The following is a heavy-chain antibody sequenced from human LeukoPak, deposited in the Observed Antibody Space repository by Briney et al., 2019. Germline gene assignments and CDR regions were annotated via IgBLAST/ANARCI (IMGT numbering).Heavy chain of an antibody. Sequence: GSLRLSCTASGFTVSSNYMSWVRQAPGKGLEWIGSIYDSESTYYNPSLKSRVTISVDTSKRQFSLKLSSVTATDTAVYYCARAPWDSSGYYPFDYWGQGTLVTVSS. V-gene: IGHV4-59*05. CDR2: IYDSEST. D-gene: IGHD3-22*01. CDR1: GFTVSSNY. J-gene: IGHJ4*02. CDR3: ARAPWDSSGYYPFDY.